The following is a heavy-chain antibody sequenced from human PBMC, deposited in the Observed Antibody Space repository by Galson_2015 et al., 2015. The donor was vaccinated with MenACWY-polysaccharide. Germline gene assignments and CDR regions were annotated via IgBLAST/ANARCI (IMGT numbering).Heavy chain of an antibody. J-gene: IGHJ4*02. CDR3: ASQTWTGYFDY. CDR1: GFTFSNYW. CDR2: IKQDGSEK. V-gene: IGHV3-7*03. D-gene: IGHD3-10*01. Sequence: SLRLSCAASGFTFSNYWMSWVRQAPGKGLEWVANIKQDGSEKYYVDSVKGLFTISRDNAKNSLYLQMNSLRAEDTAMYYCASQTWTGYFDYWGQGILVTVSS.